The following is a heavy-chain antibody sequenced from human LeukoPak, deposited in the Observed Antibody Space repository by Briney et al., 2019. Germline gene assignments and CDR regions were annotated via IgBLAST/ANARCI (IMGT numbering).Heavy chain of an antibody. CDR3: ARLPMAVTPHVDY. CDR1: GGSITSYY. CDR2: MYYSGTT. Sequence: SETLSLACTVSGGSITSYYRSWIRQSPGKGLEWIGFMYYSGTTNYNPSLKSRVTISLGMSKNQFSLKLSSVAAADTAVYYCARLPMAVTPHVDYWGQGTLVTVSS. V-gene: IGHV4-59*01. J-gene: IGHJ4*02. D-gene: IGHD2-21*02.